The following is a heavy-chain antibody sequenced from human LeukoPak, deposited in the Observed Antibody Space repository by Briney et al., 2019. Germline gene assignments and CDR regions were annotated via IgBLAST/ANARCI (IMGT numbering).Heavy chain of an antibody. D-gene: IGHD5-18*01. CDR3: ATLGYSSGTDY. J-gene: IGHJ4*02. CDR1: GDSISGGSYY. Sequence: SETLSLTCTVSGDSISGGSYYWTWIRQPAGKGLEWIGRIYTSGSTNYNPSLKSRVTISIDTSKNQFSLKLSSVTAADTAVYYCATLGYSSGTDYWGLGTRVTVSS. V-gene: IGHV4-61*02. CDR2: IYTSGST.